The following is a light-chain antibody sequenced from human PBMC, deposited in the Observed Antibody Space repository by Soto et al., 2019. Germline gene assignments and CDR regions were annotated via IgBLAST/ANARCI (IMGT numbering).Light chain of an antibody. J-gene: IGKJ1*01. Sequence: EFVVTQSPATIDVSPWETSTRSCRASQSVSSNLAWYQQKPGQAPRLLIYGASSRATGIPDRLSGSGSGTDFALTISRLEPEDFAVYYCQQYGSSGTVGQGTKVDI. V-gene: IGKV3-20*01. CDR3: QQYGSSGT. CDR1: QSVSSN. CDR2: GAS.